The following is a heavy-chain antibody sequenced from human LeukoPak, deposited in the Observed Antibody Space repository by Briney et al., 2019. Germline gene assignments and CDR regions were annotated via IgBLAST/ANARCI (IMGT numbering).Heavy chain of an antibody. CDR1: GFTFSSYG. CDR3: AKDHHGPFDY. J-gene: IGHJ4*02. CDR2: ISYDGSNK. V-gene: IGHV3-30*18. Sequence: SLRLSCAASGFTFSSYGMHWVRQAPGKGLEWVAVISYDGSNKYYADSVKGRFTISRDNSKNTLYLQMNSLRAEDTAVYYCAKDHHGPFDYWGQGTLVTVSS.